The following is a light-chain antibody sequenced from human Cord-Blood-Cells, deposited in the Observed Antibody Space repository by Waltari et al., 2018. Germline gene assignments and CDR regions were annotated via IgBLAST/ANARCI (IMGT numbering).Light chain of an antibody. V-gene: IGLV2-14*01. Sequence: QSALTQPASVSGSPGQSITISCTGTSSYVGGYNYVSCYQQHPGKAPKLIIYEVSNRPSGVSNRFSGSKSGNTASLTISGLQAEDEADYYCSSYTSSSTSYVFGTGTKVTVL. CDR2: EVS. CDR1: SSYVGGYNY. CDR3: SSYTSSSTSYV. J-gene: IGLJ1*01.